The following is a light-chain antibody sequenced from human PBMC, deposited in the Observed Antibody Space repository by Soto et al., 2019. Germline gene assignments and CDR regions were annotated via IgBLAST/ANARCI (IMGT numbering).Light chain of an antibody. J-gene: IGKJ1*01. CDR1: QSISTY. Sequence: IKMPQSTSTLSASVGDTVTITCRASQSISTYLNWYQQIPGKAPKLLIYAASSLQTGVPSTFSGSGSGTDFTLTISSLQPEDFATYYCQQSYSTPRTFGQGTKVDIK. CDR3: QQSYSTPRT. V-gene: IGKV1-39*01. CDR2: AAS.